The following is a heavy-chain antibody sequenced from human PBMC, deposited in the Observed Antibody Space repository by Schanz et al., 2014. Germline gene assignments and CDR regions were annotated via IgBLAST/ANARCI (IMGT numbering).Heavy chain of an antibody. Sequence: EVQLLESGGGLVQPGGSLRLSCAASGFTFSSYAMSWVRQAPGRGLEWVSGISGSGGTTHYADSVEGRFTISRVNSKNTLYLRMKGLRAEGTAVFYCAKGMGYCSGGTCYDYYYYGLDVWGQGTTVTVSS. D-gene: IGHD2-15*01. CDR1: GFTFSSYA. CDR2: ISGSGGTT. J-gene: IGHJ6*02. V-gene: IGHV3-23*01. CDR3: AKGMGYCSGGTCYDYYYYGLDV.